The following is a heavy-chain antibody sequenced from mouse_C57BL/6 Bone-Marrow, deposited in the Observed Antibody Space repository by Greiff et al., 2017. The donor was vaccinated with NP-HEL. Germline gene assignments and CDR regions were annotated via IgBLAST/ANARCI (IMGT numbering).Heavy chain of an antibody. CDR2: ISNGGGST. V-gene: IGHV5-12*01. CDR1: GFTFSDYY. Sequence: EVKLVESGGGLVQPGGSLKLSCAASGFTFSDYYMYWVRQTPEKRLEWVAYISNGGGSTYYPDTVKGRFTISRDNAKNTLYLQMSRLKSEDTAMYYCARGGDYPYWYFDVWGTGTTVTVSS. D-gene: IGHD2-4*01. CDR3: ARGGDYPYWYFDV. J-gene: IGHJ1*03.